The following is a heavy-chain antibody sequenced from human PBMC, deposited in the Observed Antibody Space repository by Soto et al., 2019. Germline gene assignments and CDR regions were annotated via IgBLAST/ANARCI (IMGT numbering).Heavy chain of an antibody. CDR1: GYSFTSNA. J-gene: IGHJ5*02. D-gene: IGHD3-16*02. CDR3: TRVSGSYRAPSRVAGLDP. V-gene: IGHV1-18*04. Sequence: VKLVQSGDEVKKPGASVKFSCKASGYSFTSNAITWVRQAPGQGRGWMGRISAYDGSTNYAQQFQGRDTMTTAAATSTAFLEVGRLTSDDTGVYYCTRVSGSYRAPSRVAGLDPWGQGTRVTVSP. CDR2: ISAYDGST.